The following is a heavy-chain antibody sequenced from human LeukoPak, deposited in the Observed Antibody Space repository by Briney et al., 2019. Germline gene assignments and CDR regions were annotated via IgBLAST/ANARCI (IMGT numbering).Heavy chain of an antibody. CDR1: GYTFTSNH. D-gene: IGHD6-13*01. CDR2: INPSGDST. J-gene: IGHJ4*02. Sequence: ASVKVSCKASGYTFTSNHIHWVRQAPGQGLEWMGVINPSGDSTSYAQNLQGRVTMTRDTSTSTVYMELSSLRSEDTAIYYCAKIAASGTGEGYWGQGTLVTVSS. CDR3: AKIAASGTGEGY. V-gene: IGHV1-46*01.